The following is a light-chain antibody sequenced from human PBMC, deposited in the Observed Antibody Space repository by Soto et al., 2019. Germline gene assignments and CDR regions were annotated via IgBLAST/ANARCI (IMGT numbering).Light chain of an antibody. CDR2: FNN. CDR3: ATWDDSLTGQEV. J-gene: IGLJ2*01. CDR1: SSNIGRNT. V-gene: IGLV1-44*01. Sequence: QSVLTQPPSASGSPGLRVTISCSGSSSNIGRNTVNWYKQLPGTAPKLLIYFNNQRPSGVPARFSGSKSGTSASLAISGLQSEDEADYYCATWDDSLTGQEVFGGGTQLTVL.